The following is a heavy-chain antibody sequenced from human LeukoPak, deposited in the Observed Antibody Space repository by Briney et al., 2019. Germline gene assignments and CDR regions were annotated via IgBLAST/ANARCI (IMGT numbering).Heavy chain of an antibody. J-gene: IGHJ4*02. CDR2: ISGSGGST. D-gene: IGHD3-3*01. V-gene: IGHV3-23*01. CDR1: GFTFSSYA. Sequence: GGSLRLSCAASGFTFSSYAMSWVRQAPGKGLEWVSAISGSGGSTYYADSVKGRFTIPRDNSKNTLYLQMNSLRAEDTAVYYCAKVDYDFWSGYYPLDYWGQGTLVTVSS. CDR3: AKVDYDFWSGYYPLDY.